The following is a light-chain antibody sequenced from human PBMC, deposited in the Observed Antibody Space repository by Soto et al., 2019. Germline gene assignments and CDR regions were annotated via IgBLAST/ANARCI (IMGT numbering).Light chain of an antibody. CDR3: SSYTSISTLVV. J-gene: IGLJ2*01. CDR1: SSDVGGYNY. V-gene: IGLV2-14*03. CDR2: DVS. Sequence: QSALTQLASVSGSPAQTITISCTGTSSDVGGYNYVSWYQQHPGKAPKLMIYDVSNRPLGVSNRFSGSKSGNTASLIISGLQAEDEADYYCSSYTSISTLVVFGGGTKLTVL.